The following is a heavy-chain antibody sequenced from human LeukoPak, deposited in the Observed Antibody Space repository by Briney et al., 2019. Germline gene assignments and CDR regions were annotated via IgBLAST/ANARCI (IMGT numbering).Heavy chain of an antibody. Sequence: RASVKVSCKATGYSFTTYYIHWMRQAPGRGLEWMGIINPSDGSTSSAQKFQGRVTMTSDTSTSTVYMELSSLTYDDTAVYYCARDVVVEVGMLPTDSWFDPWGRGTLVAVSS. J-gene: IGHJ5*02. V-gene: IGHV1-46*01. CDR1: GYSFTTYY. CDR3: ARDVVVEVGMLPTDSWFDP. D-gene: IGHD2-15*01. CDR2: INPSDGST.